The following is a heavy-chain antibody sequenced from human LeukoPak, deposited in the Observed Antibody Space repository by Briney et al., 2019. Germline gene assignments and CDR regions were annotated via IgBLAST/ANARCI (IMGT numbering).Heavy chain of an antibody. CDR3: AKNGDRGAYCSGGTCYPYYYYYMDV. J-gene: IGHJ6*03. CDR1: GFTFSSYA. Sequence: PGRTLRLSCAASGFTFSSYAMHWVRQAPGKGLEWVALIPYDGSNKYYADSVRGRFTISRDNSRNTLYLQMNSLRAEDTAIYYCAKNGDRGAYCSGGTCYPYYYYYMDVWGKGTTVTISS. V-gene: IGHV3-30*04. D-gene: IGHD2-15*01. CDR2: IPYDGSNK.